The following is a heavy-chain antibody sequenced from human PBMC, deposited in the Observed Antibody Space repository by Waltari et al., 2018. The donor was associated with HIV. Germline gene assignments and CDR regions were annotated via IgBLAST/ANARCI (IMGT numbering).Heavy chain of an antibody. CDR2: IYYSGST. J-gene: IGHJ5*02. CDR3: ARLRGRGGITMIVPRFDP. D-gene: IGHD3-22*01. CDR1: GGSISSTSYY. V-gene: IGHV4-39*01. Sequence: QLQLQESGPGLVKPSETLSLTCPVSGGSISSTSYYWGWIRQPPGKGLEWIGTIYYSGSTYYNPSLKSRVTISVDTSKNQFSLKLSSVTAADTAVYYCARLRGRGGITMIVPRFDPWGQGTLVTVSS.